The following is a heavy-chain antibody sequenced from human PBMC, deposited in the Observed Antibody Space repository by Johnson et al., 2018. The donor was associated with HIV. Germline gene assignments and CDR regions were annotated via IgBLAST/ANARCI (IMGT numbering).Heavy chain of an antibody. J-gene: IGHJ3*02. V-gene: IGHV3-30*03. D-gene: IGHD1-26*01. Sequence: QVQLVESGGGVVQPGRSLRLSCAASGFTFSNYGMHWVRQAPGKGLEWVAVISYDGSYKDYADSVNGRFAISRDNSKNTLFLQMNSLRAEDTAVYYCAREGRGGIVGATGAFDIWGQGTMVTVSS. CDR1: GFTFSNYG. CDR2: ISYDGSYK. CDR3: AREGRGGIVGATGAFDI.